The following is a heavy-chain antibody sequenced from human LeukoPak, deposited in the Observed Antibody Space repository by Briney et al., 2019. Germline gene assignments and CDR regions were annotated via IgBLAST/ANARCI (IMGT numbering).Heavy chain of an antibody. CDR3: ERETVPLAVAGAGAYYGMDV. V-gene: IGHV1-69*06. Sequence: GSSVKVSCKASGGTFSSYAISWVRQAPGQGLEWMGGIIPIFGTANYAQKLQGRVTITADKSTSTAYMELSSLRSEDTAVYYCERETVPLAVAGAGAYYGMDVWGKGTTVTVSS. CDR1: GGTFSSYA. D-gene: IGHD6-19*01. CDR2: IIPIFGTA. J-gene: IGHJ6*04.